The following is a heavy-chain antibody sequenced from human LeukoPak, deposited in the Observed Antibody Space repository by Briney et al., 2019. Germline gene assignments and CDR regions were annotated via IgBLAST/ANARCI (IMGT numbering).Heavy chain of an antibody. CDR1: GGSISSRNW. Sequence: SETLSLTCAVSGGSISSRNWRRWVRPPRGKGLEWIGEIYHSGGTNYTPSLKGRVTISGDKSKNQLSLQLNTVTAADTAVYYCARRGATGGFDPWGQGTLVTVCS. CDR2: IYHSGGT. J-gene: IGHJ5*02. D-gene: IGHD3-10*01. V-gene: IGHV4-4*02. CDR3: ARRGATGGFDP.